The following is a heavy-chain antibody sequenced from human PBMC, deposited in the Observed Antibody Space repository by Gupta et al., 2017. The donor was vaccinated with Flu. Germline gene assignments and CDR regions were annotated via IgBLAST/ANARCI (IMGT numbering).Heavy chain of an antibody. J-gene: IGHJ4*02. CDR2: SSGIGGST. D-gene: IGHD6-6*01. CDR3: ARVKVEYSSSLAFDH. CDR1: GMPFSPYA. V-gene: IGHV3-23*01. Sequence: EVQLLESGGGLVQTGGSLRLSCAASGMPFSPYAMSWVRQAPGKGLEWFSASSGIGGSTYYAASVKGRFTISRDNSKNTLYLQMNSLRAEDTAVYYCARVKVEYSSSLAFDHWGQGTLVTVAS.